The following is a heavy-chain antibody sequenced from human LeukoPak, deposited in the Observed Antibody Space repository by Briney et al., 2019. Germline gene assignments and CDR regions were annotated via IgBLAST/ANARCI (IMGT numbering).Heavy chain of an antibody. V-gene: IGHV4-61*02. J-gene: IGHJ5*02. Sequence: PSETLSLTCTVSGGSISSGSYYWSWIRQPAGKGLEWIGRIYTSGSTNYNPSLKSRVTISVDTSKNQFSLKLSSVTAADTAVYYCAREDGDYLGWFDPWGQGTLVTVSS. CDR2: IYTSGST. D-gene: IGHD4-17*01. CDR3: AREDGDYLGWFDP. CDR1: GGSISSGSYY.